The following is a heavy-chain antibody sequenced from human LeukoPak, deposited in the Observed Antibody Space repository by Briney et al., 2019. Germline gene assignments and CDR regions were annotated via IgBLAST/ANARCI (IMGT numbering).Heavy chain of an antibody. Sequence: GASVTVSFMTSGYSFTAFYIHWVGQAPGQGGEGMGWIHPRRGDTNYAQKFQGRVTMTRDTSITTAYLDLSSLPSDDTAVYYCARDGDYGTGSYYRGCIDSWGQGTPVTVSP. CDR3: ARDGDYGTGSYYRGCIDS. J-gene: IGHJ4*02. CDR1: GYSFTAFY. V-gene: IGHV1-2*02. D-gene: IGHD3-10*01. CDR2: IHPRRGDT.